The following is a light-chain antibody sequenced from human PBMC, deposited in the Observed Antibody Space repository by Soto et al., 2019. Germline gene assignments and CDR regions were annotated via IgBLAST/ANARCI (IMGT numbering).Light chain of an antibody. J-gene: IGKJ2*01. Sequence: DIQMTQSPSTLSASVGDRVTITCRASQSISSWLAWYQQKPGKAPKLLIYDASRLESGVPSRLSGSGSGTEFTLTISSLQPDDFATYYCQQYRTFGQGTKLEIK. CDR3: QQYRT. V-gene: IGKV1-5*01. CDR2: DAS. CDR1: QSISSW.